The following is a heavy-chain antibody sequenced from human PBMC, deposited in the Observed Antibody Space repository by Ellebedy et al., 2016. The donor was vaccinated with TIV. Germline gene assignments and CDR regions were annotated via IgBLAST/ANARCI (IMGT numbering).Heavy chain of an antibody. CDR2: IIPILGIA. V-gene: IGHV1-69*04. CDR3: ASLYCSSTSCYSWHYFDY. Sequence: AASVKVSCKASGGTFSSYAISWVRQAPGQGLEWMGRIIPILGIANYAQKFQGRVTITADKSTSTAYMELSSLRSEDTAVYYCASLYCSSTSCYSWHYFDYWGQGTLVTVSS. D-gene: IGHD2-2*01. CDR1: GGTFSSYA. J-gene: IGHJ4*02.